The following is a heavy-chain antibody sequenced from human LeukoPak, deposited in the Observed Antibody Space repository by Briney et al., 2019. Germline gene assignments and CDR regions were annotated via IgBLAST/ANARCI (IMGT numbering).Heavy chain of an antibody. CDR3: AKDRYSYGHIYYYYGMDV. V-gene: IGHV3-30*18. J-gene: IGHJ6*02. CDR1: GFTFSSYG. D-gene: IGHD5-18*01. Sequence: GGPLRLSCAASGFTFSSYGRPWVRQAPGKGLEWVAVISYDGSNKYYADSVKGRFTISRDNSKNTPYLQMNSLRAEDTAVYHCAKDRYSYGHIYYYYGMDVWGQGTTVTVSS. CDR2: ISYDGSNK.